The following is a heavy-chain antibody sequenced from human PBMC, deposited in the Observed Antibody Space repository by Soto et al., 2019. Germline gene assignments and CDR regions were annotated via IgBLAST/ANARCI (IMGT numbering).Heavy chain of an antibody. D-gene: IGHD4-17*01. CDR2: ISGSGGST. CDR1: GFTFSSYA. CDR3: AKDFGDMTTVTTDRGTQNDY. V-gene: IGHV3-23*01. Sequence: GGSLRLSCAASGFTFSSYAMSWVRQAPGKGLEWVSAISGSGGSTYYADSVKGRFTISRDNSKNTLYLQMNSLRAEDTAVYYCAKDFGDMTTVTTDRGTQNDYWGQGTLVTVSS. J-gene: IGHJ4*02.